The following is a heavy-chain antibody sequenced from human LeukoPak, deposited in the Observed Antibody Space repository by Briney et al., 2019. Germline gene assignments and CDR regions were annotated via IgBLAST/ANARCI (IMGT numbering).Heavy chain of an antibody. CDR2: IQYSGST. V-gene: IGHV4-31*03. D-gene: IGHD3-10*01. J-gene: IGHJ3*02. CDR3: ARLAMVRGLDI. CDR1: GDSINSGGYY. Sequence: SETLSLTCSVSGDSINSGGYYWNWVRQFPGKGLEWIGYIQYSGSTHYNTSLKNRVTISLDTSKTQFSLKMTSLTAADTAVYYCARLAMVRGLDIWGQGTMVIDSS.